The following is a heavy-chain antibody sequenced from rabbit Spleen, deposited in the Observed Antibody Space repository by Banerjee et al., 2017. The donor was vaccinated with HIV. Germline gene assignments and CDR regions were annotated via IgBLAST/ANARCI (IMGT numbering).Heavy chain of an antibody. V-gene: IGHV1S45*01. CDR2: IDTGSSGFT. J-gene: IGHJ4*01. CDR3: ARGSAAMTMVITGFYFNL. Sequence: QEQLEESGGDLVKPEGSLTLTCTASGFSFSSSSYMCWVRQAPGKGLEWIACIDTGSSGFTYFATWAKGRFTCSKTSSTTVTLQMTRLTAADTATYFCARGSAAMTMVITGFYFNLWGPGTLVTVS. CDR1: GFSFSSSSY. D-gene: IGHD2-1*01.